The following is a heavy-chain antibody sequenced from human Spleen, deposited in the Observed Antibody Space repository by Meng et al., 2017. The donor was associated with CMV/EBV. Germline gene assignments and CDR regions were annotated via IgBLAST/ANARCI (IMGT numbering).Heavy chain of an antibody. CDR3: ARDRSLVPADPYNWFDP. CDR2: IYHSGST. D-gene: IGHD2-2*01. V-gene: IGHV4-39*07. CDR1: GGSISSSSYY. Sequence: SETLSLTCTVSGGSISSSSYYWGWIRQPPGKGLEWIGSIYHSGSTYYNPSLKSRVTISVDTSKNQFSLKLSSVTAADTAVYYCARDRSLVPADPYNWFDPWGQGTLVTVSS. J-gene: IGHJ5*02.